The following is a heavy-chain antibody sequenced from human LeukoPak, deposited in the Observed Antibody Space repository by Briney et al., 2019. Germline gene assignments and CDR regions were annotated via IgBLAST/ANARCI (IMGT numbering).Heavy chain of an antibody. J-gene: IGHJ4*02. Sequence: ASVKVSCKVSGYTLTELSMHWARQAPGKGLEWMGGFDPEDGETIYAQKFQGRVTMTEDTSTDTAYMELSSLRSEDTAVYYCATGATGYFILDYWGQGTLVTVSS. CDR3: ATGATGYFILDY. D-gene: IGHD3-9*01. CDR2: FDPEDGET. V-gene: IGHV1-24*01. CDR1: GYTLTELS.